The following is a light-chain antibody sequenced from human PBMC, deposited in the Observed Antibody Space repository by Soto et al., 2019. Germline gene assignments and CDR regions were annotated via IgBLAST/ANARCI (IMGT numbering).Light chain of an antibody. CDR1: QSVSSN. J-gene: IGKJ1*01. CDR3: QLYNNWPET. CDR2: GAS. Sequence: EIVMTQSPATLSVSPGERATLSCRASQSVSSNLAWYQQKPGQAPRLLIYGASTRATDVPARFSGSGSGTEFTLTISSLQSEDFAVYYCQLYNNWPETYGQGTKVEIK. V-gene: IGKV3-15*01.